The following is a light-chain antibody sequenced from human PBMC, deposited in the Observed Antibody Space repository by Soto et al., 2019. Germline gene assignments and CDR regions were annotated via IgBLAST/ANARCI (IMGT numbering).Light chain of an antibody. CDR1: QAISSS. V-gene: IGKV1-9*01. Sequence: DLQLTQSPSFLSASVGDRVTITCRASQAISSSLAWYQHNPGKAPKLLIYAASTLQNGVPSSFSGSGSGTEFTLTITSLQPEDFPTYTCQHFNDYRYTFGKGTKVEIK. CDR2: AAS. J-gene: IGKJ2*01. CDR3: QHFNDYRYT.